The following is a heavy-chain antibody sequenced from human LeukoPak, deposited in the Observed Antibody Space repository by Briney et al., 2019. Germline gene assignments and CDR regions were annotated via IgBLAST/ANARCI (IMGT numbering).Heavy chain of an antibody. Sequence: GGSLRLSCAASGFTFSSYSMNWVRQAPGKGLEWVSSISSSSSYIYCADSVKGRFTISRDNAKNSLYLQMSSLRAEDTAVYYCAKGAQSSGWRNYYYFDYWGQGTLVTVSS. CDR3: AKGAQSSGWRNYYYFDY. CDR2: ISSSSSYI. V-gene: IGHV3-21*01. CDR1: GFTFSSYS. D-gene: IGHD6-19*01. J-gene: IGHJ4*02.